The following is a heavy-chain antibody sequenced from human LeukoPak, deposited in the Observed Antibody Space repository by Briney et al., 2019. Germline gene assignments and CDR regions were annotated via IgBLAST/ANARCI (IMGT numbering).Heavy chain of an antibody. CDR1: GLTFRSCW. V-gene: IGHV3-7*01. Sequence: GGSLRLSCAASGLTFRSCWMSWVRQAPGKGLEWVANINQDGSEKYYVDSVKGRFSISRDNAKNSVHLQMDSLRAEDTAVYYCATKAGDCSTLIYYAQFDYWGQGALVTVSS. J-gene: IGHJ4*02. D-gene: IGHD2-2*01. CDR3: ATKAGDCSTLIYYAQFDY. CDR2: INQDGSEK.